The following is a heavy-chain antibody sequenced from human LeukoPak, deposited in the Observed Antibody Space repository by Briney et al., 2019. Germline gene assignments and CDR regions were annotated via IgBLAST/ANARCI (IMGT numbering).Heavy chain of an antibody. CDR3: ARAESDWFDP. CDR2: MNPNSGNT. V-gene: IGHV1-8*02. J-gene: IGHJ5*02. Sequence: GASVKVSCKASGYTFTSYDINWVRQATGQGLEWMGWMNPNSGNTGYAQKFQGRVTMTRDTSTSTVYMELSSLRSEDTAVYYCARAESDWFDPWGQGTLVTVSS. D-gene: IGHD3-10*01. CDR1: GYTFTSYD.